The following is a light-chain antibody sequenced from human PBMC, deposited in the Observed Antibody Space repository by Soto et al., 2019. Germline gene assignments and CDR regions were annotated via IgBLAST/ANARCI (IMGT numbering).Light chain of an antibody. Sequence: EIVLTQSPGTLSLSPGERATLSCRASQTVTSNYLAWYQRKPGQAPRLLIYGASSRATDIPDRFSGSGSGTDFTLIITRLEPEDFAVYFCQRYAGSPSTFGQGTKVEIK. J-gene: IGKJ1*01. CDR3: QRYAGSPST. V-gene: IGKV3-20*01. CDR1: QTVTSNY. CDR2: GAS.